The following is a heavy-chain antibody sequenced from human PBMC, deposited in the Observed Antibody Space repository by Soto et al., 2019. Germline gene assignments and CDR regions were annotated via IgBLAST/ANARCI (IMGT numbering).Heavy chain of an antibody. J-gene: IGHJ4*02. Sequence: SETLSLTCSVSGGSISSSSYFWGWIRQPPGKGLEWIGTIYYSGSTYYNPSLKSRVTISVDTSKNQFSLKLSSVTAADTAVYYCARARIAVAGTGHIDYWGQGTLVTVSS. CDR3: ARARIAVAGTGHIDY. CDR2: IYYSGST. CDR1: GGSISSSSYF. V-gene: IGHV4-39*01. D-gene: IGHD6-19*01.